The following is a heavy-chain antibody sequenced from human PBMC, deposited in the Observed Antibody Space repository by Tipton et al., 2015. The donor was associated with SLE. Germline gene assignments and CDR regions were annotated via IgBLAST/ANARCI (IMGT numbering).Heavy chain of an antibody. V-gene: IGHV3-15*01. CDR2: IKSKTDGGTT. D-gene: IGHD6-13*01. Sequence: SLRLSCAASGFTFSNAWMSWARQAPGKGLEWVGRIKSKTDGGTTDYAAPVKGRFTISRDDSKNTLYLQMNSLKTEDTAVYYCARQGIAAAGSDYWGQGTLVTVSS. CDR3: ARQGIAAAGSDY. J-gene: IGHJ4*02. CDR1: GFTFSNAW.